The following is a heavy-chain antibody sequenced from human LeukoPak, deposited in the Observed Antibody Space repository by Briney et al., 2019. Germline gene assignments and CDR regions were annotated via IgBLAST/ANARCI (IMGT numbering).Heavy chain of an antibody. J-gene: IGHJ4*02. V-gene: IGHV1-8*03. CDR3: ARGLLSLSSGLRPLPDY. Sequence: GASVKVSCKASGYTFTNYDINCVRQATGQGLEWMGWMNPNSGATGYAQKFQGRVTITRNTSISTAYMELSSLRSEDTAVYYCARGLLSLSSGLRPLPDYWGQGTLVTVSS. CDR2: MNPNSGAT. CDR1: GYTFTNYD. D-gene: IGHD5-12*01.